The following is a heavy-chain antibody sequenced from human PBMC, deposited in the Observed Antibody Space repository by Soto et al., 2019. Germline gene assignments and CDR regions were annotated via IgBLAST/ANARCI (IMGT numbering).Heavy chain of an antibody. CDR2: INPNSGGT. CDR3: ARDFGGYQLLINWFDP. J-gene: IGHJ5*02. D-gene: IGHD2-2*01. V-gene: IGHV1-2*04. Sequence: ASVKVSCKASGYTFTGYYMHWVRQAPGQGLEWMGWINPNSGGTNYAQKFQGWVTMTRDTSISTAYMELSRLRSDDTAVYYCARDFGGYQLLINWFDPWGQGTLVTVSS. CDR1: GYTFTGYY.